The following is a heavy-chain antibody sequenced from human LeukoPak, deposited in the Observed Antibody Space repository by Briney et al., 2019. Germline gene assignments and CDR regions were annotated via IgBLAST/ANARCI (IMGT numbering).Heavy chain of an antibody. CDR1: GFIFSDHY. J-gene: IGHJ4*02. D-gene: IGHD3-10*01. Sequence: GGSLRLSCAASGFIFSDHYMDWVRQAPGKGLEWVSYISSSGSTIYYADSVKGRFTISRDNAKNSLYLQMNSLRAEDTAVYYCARDRGGYYGSGEIDYWGQGTLVTVSS. CDR2: ISSSGSTI. CDR3: ARDRGGYYGSGEIDY. V-gene: IGHV3-11*04.